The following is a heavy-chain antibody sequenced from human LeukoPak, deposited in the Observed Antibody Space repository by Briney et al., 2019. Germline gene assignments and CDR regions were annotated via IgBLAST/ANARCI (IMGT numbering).Heavy chain of an antibody. CDR1: GFIFSNCW. Sequence: QPGGSLRLSCETSGFIFSNCWMTWVRQAPGKGLEWVANIKTDASEKYYADSVKGRFTISRDNAKNSLYLQVDSLRAEDTAVYYCARLNYDFWSGVWEGYYMDVWGKGTTVTVSS. V-gene: IGHV3-7*01. CDR2: IKTDASEK. D-gene: IGHD3-3*01. J-gene: IGHJ6*03. CDR3: ARLNYDFWSGVWEGYYMDV.